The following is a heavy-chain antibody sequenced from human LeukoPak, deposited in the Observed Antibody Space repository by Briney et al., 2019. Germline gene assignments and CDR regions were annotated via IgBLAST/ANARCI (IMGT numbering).Heavy chain of an antibody. D-gene: IGHD2-2*01. V-gene: IGHV1-2*06. CDR1: GYTFTGYH. CDR2: INPNSDDT. CDR3: ARDYCSSTSCLFDY. Sequence: ASVKVPCKASGYTFTGYHMHWVRQAPGQGLEWMGRINPNSDDTNYAQKFQGRVTMTRDTSISTAYMELSRLRSDDTAVYYCARDYCSSTSCLFDYWGQGTLVTVSS. J-gene: IGHJ4*02.